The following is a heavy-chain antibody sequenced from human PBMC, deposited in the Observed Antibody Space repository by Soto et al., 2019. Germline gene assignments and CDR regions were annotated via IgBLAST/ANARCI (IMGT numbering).Heavy chain of an antibody. Sequence: GGSLRLSCAASGFTFSSYWMSWVRQAPGKGLEWVANIKQDGSEKYYVDSVKGRFTISRDNAKNSLYLQMNSLRAEDTAVYYCASHFDWLSNFFDYWGQGTLVTVSS. J-gene: IGHJ4*02. V-gene: IGHV3-7*01. CDR2: IKQDGSEK. D-gene: IGHD3-9*01. CDR3: ASHFDWLSNFFDY. CDR1: GFTFSSYW.